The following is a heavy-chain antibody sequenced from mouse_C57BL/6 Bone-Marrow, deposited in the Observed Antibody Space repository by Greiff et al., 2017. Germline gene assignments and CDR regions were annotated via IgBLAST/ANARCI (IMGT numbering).Heavy chain of an antibody. J-gene: IGHJ1*03. D-gene: IGHD1-1*01. V-gene: IGHV1-81*01. CDR2: IYPRSGNT. CDR1: GYTFTSYG. Sequence: QVQLQQSGAELARPGASVKLSCKASGYTFTSYGISWVKQRTGQGLEWIGEIYPRSGNTYYNEKFKGKDTLTADKSSSTAYMELRSLTSEDSAVYVCASDGLLRGYFDVWGTGTTVTVSS. CDR3: ASDGLLRGYFDV.